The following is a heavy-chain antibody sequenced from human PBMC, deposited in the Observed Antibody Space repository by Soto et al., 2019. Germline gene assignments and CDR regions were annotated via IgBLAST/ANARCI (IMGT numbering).Heavy chain of an antibody. CDR1: GASISRYY. J-gene: IGHJ4*01. D-gene: IGHD6-13*01. CDR3: ESWGGIASPGYDGSQAPYDY. Sequence: SETLSLTCTVSGASISRYYWSWIRQSPGKGLEWIGYLYNTGSTIYNPSLKSRVTISVDTSKNQFSLKMNSVTAEGTAVYYCESWGGIASPGYDGSQAPYDYWGQGTLVTVSS. V-gene: IGHV4-59*01. CDR2: LYNTGST.